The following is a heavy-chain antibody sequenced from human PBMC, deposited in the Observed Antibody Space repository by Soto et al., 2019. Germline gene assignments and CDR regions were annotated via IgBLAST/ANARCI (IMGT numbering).Heavy chain of an antibody. V-gene: IGHV1-69*04. CDR3: AREYCSGGSCYEDERYYYYYYMDV. Sequence: SVKVSCKASGGTYSSYTISWVRQAPGQGLEWMGRIIPILGIANYAQKFQGRVTITADKSTSTAYMELSSLRSEDTAVYYCAREYCSGGSCYEDERYYYYYYMDVWGKGTTVTVSS. CDR1: GGTYSSYT. D-gene: IGHD2-15*01. CDR2: IIPILGIA. J-gene: IGHJ6*03.